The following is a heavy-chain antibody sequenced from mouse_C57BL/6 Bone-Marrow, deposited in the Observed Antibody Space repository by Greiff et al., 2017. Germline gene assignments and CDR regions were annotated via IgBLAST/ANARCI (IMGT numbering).Heavy chain of an antibody. D-gene: IGHD1-1*01. Sequence: VKLVESGPELVKPGASVKISCKASGYAFSSSWMNWVKQRPGKGLEWIGRIYPGDGDTNYNGKFKGKATLTADKSSSTAYMQLSSLTSEDSAVYFCARWYTAVVADYWSQGTTLTVSS. V-gene: IGHV1-82*01. CDR3: ARWYTAVVADY. CDR2: IYPGDGDT. J-gene: IGHJ2*01. CDR1: GYAFSSSW.